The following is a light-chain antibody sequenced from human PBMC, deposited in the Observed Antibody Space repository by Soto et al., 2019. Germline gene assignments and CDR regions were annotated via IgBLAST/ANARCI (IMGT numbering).Light chain of an antibody. Sequence: EIVLTQSPGTLSLSPGERATLSCRASQSVSSNSLAWYQHRPGQPPRLVIYGASSRATGIPDRFSGSGSGSGTDFTLTISRLEPEDFAVYYCQPYISTPWTFGQGTKMEIK. V-gene: IGKV3-20*01. J-gene: IGKJ1*01. CDR1: QSVSSNS. CDR2: GAS. CDR3: QPYISTPWT.